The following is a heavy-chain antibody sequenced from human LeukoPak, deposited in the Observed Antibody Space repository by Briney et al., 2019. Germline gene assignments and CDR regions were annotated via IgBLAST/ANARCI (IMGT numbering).Heavy chain of an antibody. J-gene: IGHJ5*02. Sequence: GGSLRLSCAASTFTFSSYTMNWVRQAPGKGLEWVSYISSSSSTKYYADSVKGRFTISRDNAKNSLYLQMNSLGDEDTAVYYCVSPDIVVVPALGWFGPWGQGTLVTVSS. CDR1: TFTFSSYT. V-gene: IGHV3-48*02. CDR3: VSPDIVVVPALGWFGP. D-gene: IGHD2-2*01. CDR2: ISSSSSTK.